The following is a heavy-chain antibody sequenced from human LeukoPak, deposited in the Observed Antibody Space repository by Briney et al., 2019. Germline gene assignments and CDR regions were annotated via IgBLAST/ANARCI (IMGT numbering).Heavy chain of an antibody. J-gene: IGHJ4*02. D-gene: IGHD5-18*01. Sequence: SETLSLTCTVSGGSISSSSYYWGWIRQPPGKGLEWIGSIYYSGSTYYNPSLKSRVTISVDTSKNQFSLKLSSVTAADTAVYYCAILVDTAMARRYSPRPFDYWGQGTLVTVSS. CDR3: AILVDTAMARRYSPRPFDY. CDR1: GGSISSSSYY. CDR2: IYYSGST. V-gene: IGHV4-39*07.